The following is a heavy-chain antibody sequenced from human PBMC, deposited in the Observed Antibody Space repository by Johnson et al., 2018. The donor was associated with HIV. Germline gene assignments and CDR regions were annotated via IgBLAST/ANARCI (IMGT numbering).Heavy chain of an antibody. CDR1: GFTFSSYA. V-gene: IGHV3-23*04. CDR2: ISGSGGST. CDR3: ARHKAVADAFDI. D-gene: IGHD6-19*01. J-gene: IGHJ3*02. Sequence: MLLVESGGVVVHPGGSLRLSCETSGFTFSSYAMSWVRQAPGKGMEWVSAISGSGGSTYYADSVKGRFTISRDNSKNTLYLQMNSLRAEDTAVYYCARHKAVADAFDIWGQGTMVTVSS.